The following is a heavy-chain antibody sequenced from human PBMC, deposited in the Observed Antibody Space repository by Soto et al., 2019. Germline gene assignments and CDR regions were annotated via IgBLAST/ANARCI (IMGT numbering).Heavy chain of an antibody. CDR2: IKSKTDGGTT. Sequence: GGSLRLSCAASGFTFSNAWMSWVRQAPGKGLEWVGRIKSKTDGGTTDYAAPVKGRFTISRDDSKNTLYLQMNSLKTEDTAVYYCTTGFQITPKGDCSGGSCYLNWGQGTLVTVSS. D-gene: IGHD2-15*01. J-gene: IGHJ4*02. V-gene: IGHV3-15*01. CDR1: GFTFSNAW. CDR3: TTGFQITPKGDCSGGSCYLN.